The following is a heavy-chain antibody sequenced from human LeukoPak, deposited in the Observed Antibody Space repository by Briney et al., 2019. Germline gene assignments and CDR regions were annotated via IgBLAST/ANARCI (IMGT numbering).Heavy chain of an antibody. CDR3: AGDLYPDYYDSSGSDDAFDI. CDR1: GFAFSSYS. V-gene: IGHV3-21*01. J-gene: IGHJ3*02. CDR2: ISSSSSYI. D-gene: IGHD3-22*01. Sequence: GGSLRLSCAASGFAFSSYSMNWVRQAPGKGLEWVSSISSSSSYIYYADSVKGRFTISRDNAKNSLYLQMNSLRAEDTAVYYCAGDLYPDYYDSSGSDDAFDIWGQGTMVTVSS.